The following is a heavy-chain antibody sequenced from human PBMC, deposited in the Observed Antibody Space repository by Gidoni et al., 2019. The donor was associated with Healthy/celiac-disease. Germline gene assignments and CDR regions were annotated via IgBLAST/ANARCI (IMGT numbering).Heavy chain of an antibody. CDR3: ARDPYYYDSSGYLGYYYYYGMDV. V-gene: IGHV1-69*01. J-gene: IGHJ6*02. CDR1: GGTFSSYA. D-gene: IGHD3-22*01. Sequence: QVQLVQSGAEVKKPRSSVKISCTAYGGTFSSYAISWGRQAPGHGLEWMGGIIPIFGTANYAQKCQGRVTITADESTITAYMELSSLRSEDTAVYYCARDPYYYDSSGYLGYYYYYGMDVWGQGTTVTVSS. CDR2: IIPIFGTA.